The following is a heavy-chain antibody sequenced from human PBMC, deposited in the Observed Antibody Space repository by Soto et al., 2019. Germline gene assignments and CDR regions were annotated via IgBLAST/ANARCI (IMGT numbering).Heavy chain of an antibody. J-gene: IGHJ4*02. CDR3: AGDSGWRILNFGF. V-gene: IGHV3-13*05. Sequence: GGSLRLSCLVSGFTFSDYDMYWVRQVAGKGLEWVSGIGAAGDPYYAGSVKGRFTISKEISKNTAFLQMNALRHEDTAVYFCAGDSGWRILNFGFWGQGPAVTVTS. D-gene: IGHD2-21*01. CDR2: IGAAGDP. CDR1: GFTFSDYD.